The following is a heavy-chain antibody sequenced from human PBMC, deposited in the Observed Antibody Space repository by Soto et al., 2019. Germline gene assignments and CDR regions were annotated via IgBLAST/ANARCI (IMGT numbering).Heavy chain of an antibody. CDR1: GYTFTSYA. V-gene: IGHV1-3*01. CDR2: INAGNGNT. CDR3: ARSIVVVTALDY. J-gene: IGHJ4*02. Sequence: QVQLVQSGAEGKKPGASVKVSCKASGYTFTSYAMHWVRQAPGQRLEWMGWINAGNGNTKYSQKFQGRVTITRDTSASTAYMELSRLRSEDTAVYYCARSIVVVTALDYWGQGTLVTVST. D-gene: IGHD2-21*02.